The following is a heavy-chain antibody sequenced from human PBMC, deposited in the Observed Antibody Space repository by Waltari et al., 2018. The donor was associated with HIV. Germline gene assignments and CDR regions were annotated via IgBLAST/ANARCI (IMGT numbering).Heavy chain of an antibody. Sequence: QVQLVESGGGVVQPGGSLRLSCEASGFAFNTYAMHWVRQARGKGLEWVAAISYDGRNKYYSESVKGRFTISRDNPKNTLYLQMTSLTADDTALYYCARALDFWGQGTLVTVSS. CDR2: ISYDGRNK. V-gene: IGHV3-30*01. CDR3: ARALDF. CDR1: GFAFNTYA. J-gene: IGHJ4*02.